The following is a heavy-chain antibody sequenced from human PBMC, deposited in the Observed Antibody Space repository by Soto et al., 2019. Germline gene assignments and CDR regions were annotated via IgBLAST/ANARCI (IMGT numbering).Heavy chain of an antibody. D-gene: IGHD1-7*01. CDR2: INPSGGST. CDR1: GYTFTSYY. V-gene: IGHV1-46*01. J-gene: IGHJ4*02. CDR3: ARVDGTTNTWDY. Sequence: QVQLVQSGAEVKKPGASVKVSCKASGYTFTSYYMHWVRQAPRQGLEWMGIINPSGGSTSYAQKFQGRVTMTRDTSTSTVYMELSSLRSEDTAVYYCARVDGTTNTWDYWGQGTLVTVSS.